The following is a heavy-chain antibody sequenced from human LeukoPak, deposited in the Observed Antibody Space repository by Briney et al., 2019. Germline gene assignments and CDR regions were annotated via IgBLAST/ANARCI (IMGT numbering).Heavy chain of an antibody. CDR3: ASHAFQI. CDR1: GFTFSNSW. J-gene: IGHJ3*02. V-gene: IGHV3-7*02. CDR2: IKPDGNDK. Sequence: GGSLRLSCAASGFTFSNSWMNWVRQAPGKGLEWVANIKPDGNDKYYVDSVEGRFTVSRDNAKNSLYLQMNTLRAEDTAVYYCASHAFQIWGQGTIVTVSS.